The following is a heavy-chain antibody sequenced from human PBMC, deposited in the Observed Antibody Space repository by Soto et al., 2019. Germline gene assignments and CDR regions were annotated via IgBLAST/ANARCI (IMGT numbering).Heavy chain of an antibody. V-gene: IGHV4-4*02. Sequence: QVQLQESGPGLVKPSGTLSLTCAVSGGSISSGHWWSWVRQPPGKGLEWIGEMYHSGYSSYNPSLKSRVTDSIDQSKNQCALKRRSVTAADTAVDYGARLDVNVTHPDYWGQGTLVTVSS. CDR2: MYHSGYS. J-gene: IGHJ4*02. D-gene: IGHD1-1*01. CDR1: GGSISSGHW. CDR3: ARLDVNVTHPDY.